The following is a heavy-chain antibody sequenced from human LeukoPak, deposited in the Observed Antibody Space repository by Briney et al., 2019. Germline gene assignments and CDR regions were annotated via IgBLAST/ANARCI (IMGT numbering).Heavy chain of an antibody. CDR3: SCSGWFRGGWYFDY. CDR1: GFTFSDYY. CDR2: ISSSGSTI. V-gene: IGHV3-11*04. J-gene: IGHJ4*02. D-gene: IGHD6-19*01. Sequence: GGSLRLSCAASGFTFSDYYMSWIRQAPGKGLEWVSYISSSGSTIYYADSVKGRFTISRDNAKNSLYLQMNRLRAEDTAVEYYSCSGWFRGGWYFDYWGQGTLVTVSS.